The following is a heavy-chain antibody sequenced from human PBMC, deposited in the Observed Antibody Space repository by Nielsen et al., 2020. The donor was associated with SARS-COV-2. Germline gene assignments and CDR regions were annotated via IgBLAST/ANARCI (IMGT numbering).Heavy chain of an antibody. CDR1: GYTFTSYY. V-gene: IGHV1-46*01. D-gene: IGHD3-10*01. J-gene: IGHJ6*02. CDR3: ARRGSGSYYRDHYYYYYGMDV. CDR2: INPSGGST. Sequence: ASVKVSCKASGYTFTSYYMHWVRQAPGQGLEWMGIINPSGGSTSYAQKFQGRVTMTRDTSTSTVYMELSSLRSEDTAVYYCARRGSGSYYRDHYYYYYGMDVWGQGTTVTVSS.